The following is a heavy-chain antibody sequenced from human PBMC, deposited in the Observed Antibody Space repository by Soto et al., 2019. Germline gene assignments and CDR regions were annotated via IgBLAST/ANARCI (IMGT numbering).Heavy chain of an antibody. CDR3: ARDSTTWFPYYGIDV. V-gene: IGHV4-59*01. D-gene: IGHD2-2*01. CDR1: GGSIDYYY. J-gene: IGHJ6*02. CDR2: VSDSGRT. Sequence: SETLSLTCAVSGGSIDYYYWSWIRQPPGKGLEWIGDVSDSGRTNYNPSLRSRVTISVDTSKNQFSLRLNSVTAADTAAYYCARDSTTWFPYYGIDVWGQGTTVTVSS.